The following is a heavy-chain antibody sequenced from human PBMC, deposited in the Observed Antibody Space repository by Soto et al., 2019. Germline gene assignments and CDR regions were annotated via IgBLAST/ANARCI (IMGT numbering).Heavy chain of an antibody. J-gene: IGHJ4*02. CDR1: GFTFNNSG. D-gene: IGHD2-2*01. V-gene: IGHV3-21*01. CDR2: VSKSGYT. CDR3: AREDSIIIPAVSDF. Sequence: GGTQRHSCAVSGFTFNNSGVNWIRQAPGKGLEWVSSVSKSGYTYYSDSVKGRFTISRDNAKNSVSLQMNTLRAEDTAVYYCAREDSIIIPAVSDFWGQGTLVTVSS.